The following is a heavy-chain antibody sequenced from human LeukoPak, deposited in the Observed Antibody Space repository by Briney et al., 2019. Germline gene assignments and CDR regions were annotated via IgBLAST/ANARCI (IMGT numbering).Heavy chain of an antibody. Sequence: SGPTLVNPTQTLTLTCTFSGFSLSTSGVGVGWIRQPPGKALEWLALIYWDDDKRYSPSLKSRLTITKDTSKNQVVLTMTNMDPVDTATYYCAHTPYCSGGSCYSQNFDYWGQGTLVTVSS. V-gene: IGHV2-5*02. CDR2: IYWDDDK. CDR3: AHTPYCSGGSCYSQNFDY. CDR1: GFSLSTSGVG. D-gene: IGHD2-15*01. J-gene: IGHJ4*02.